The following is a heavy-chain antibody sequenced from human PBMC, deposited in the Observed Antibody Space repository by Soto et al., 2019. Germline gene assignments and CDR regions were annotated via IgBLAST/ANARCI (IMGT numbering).Heavy chain of an antibody. CDR1: GGSISSGGYY. CDR3: ARENGLETYYYDSSAPGI. D-gene: IGHD3-22*01. Sequence: SETLSLTCTVSGGSISSGGYYWSWIRQHPGQGLEWIGYIYYSGSTYYNPSLKSRVTISVDTSKNQFSLKLSSVTAADTAVYYCARENGLETYYYDSSAPGIWGQGTRVTVS. V-gene: IGHV4-31*03. J-gene: IGHJ3*02. CDR2: IYYSGST.